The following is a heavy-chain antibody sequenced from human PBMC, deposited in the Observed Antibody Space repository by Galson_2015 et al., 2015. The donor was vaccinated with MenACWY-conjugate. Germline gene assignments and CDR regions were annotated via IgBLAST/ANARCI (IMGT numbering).Heavy chain of an antibody. V-gene: IGHV3-21*01. CDR1: GFTFTRYS. Sequence: SLRLSCAASGFTFTRYSMTWVRQAPGKGLEWVSSLSSTSDHIFYADSVKGRFTISRDNAKSSLYLQMNDLRAEDTAVYYCARGMSMCWSPEHYYYGMDVWGQGTTVTVSS. CDR2: LSSTSDHI. D-gene: IGHD2-8*02. J-gene: IGHJ6*02. CDR3: ARGMSMCWSPEHYYYGMDV.